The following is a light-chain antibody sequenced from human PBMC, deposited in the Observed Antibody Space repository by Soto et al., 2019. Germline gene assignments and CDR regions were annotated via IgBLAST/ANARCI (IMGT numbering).Light chain of an antibody. V-gene: IGLV2-23*02. CDR2: EVS. CDR3: CSYGGSRAV. Sequence: QSALTQPASVSGSPGQSITISCTGTSSDVGSHNLVSWYQQHPGQAPKLMIYEVSKRPFGVSARFSAPKSGNTASLTISGLQAEDEADYYCCSYGGSRAVFGGGTQLTVL. CDR1: SSDVGSHNL. J-gene: IGLJ7*01.